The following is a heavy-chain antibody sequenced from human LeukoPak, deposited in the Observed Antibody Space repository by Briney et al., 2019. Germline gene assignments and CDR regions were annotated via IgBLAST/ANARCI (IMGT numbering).Heavy chain of an antibody. V-gene: IGHV4-30-4*01. CDR3: ARGGGIYYDSSGYPSWGY. D-gene: IGHD3-22*01. J-gene: IGHJ4*02. CDR1: GGSISSGDYY. Sequence: SETLSLTCTVSGGSISSGDYYWSWIRQPPGEGLEWIGYIYYSGSTYYNPSLKCRVTISVDTSKNQFSLKLSSVTAADTAVYYCARGGGIYYDSSGYPSWGYWGQGTLVTVSS. CDR2: IYYSGST.